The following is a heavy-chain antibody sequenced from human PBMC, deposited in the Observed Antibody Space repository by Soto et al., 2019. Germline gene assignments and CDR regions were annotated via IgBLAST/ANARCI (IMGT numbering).Heavy chain of an antibody. D-gene: IGHD2-15*01. V-gene: IGHV4-59*01. CDR2: IYYSGST. CDR1: GGSISSYY. CDR3: ALRGCSGGSCFQFDP. J-gene: IGHJ5*02. Sequence: PSETLSLTCTVSGGSISSYYWSWIRQPPGKGLEWIGYIYYSGSTNYNPSLKSRVTISVDTSKNQFSLKLSSVTAADTAVYYCALRGCSGGSCFQFDPWGQGTLVTVSS.